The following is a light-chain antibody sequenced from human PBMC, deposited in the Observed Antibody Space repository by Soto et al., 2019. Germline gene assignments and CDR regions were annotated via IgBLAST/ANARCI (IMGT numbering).Light chain of an antibody. V-gene: IGLV1-44*01. CDR2: SNN. J-gene: IGLJ2*01. CDR1: NSNIGSNT. Sequence: QSVLTQPPSASGTPGQRVSISCSGSNSNIGSNTVNWYQQLPRTAPNLLIYSNNQRPSGVPDRFSGSKSGTSASLAISGLQSEDEADYYCAAWDDSLNGHVVFGGGTKLTVL. CDR3: AAWDDSLNGHVV.